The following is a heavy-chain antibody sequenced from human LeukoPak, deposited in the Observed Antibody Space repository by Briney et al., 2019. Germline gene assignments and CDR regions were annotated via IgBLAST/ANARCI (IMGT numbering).Heavy chain of an antibody. V-gene: IGHV3-23*01. CDR3: AKDPIFSGSYGVFDY. CDR1: GFTFSSCA. CDR2: IIDSGNSI. Sequence: GGSLRLSCAASGFTFSSCAMSWVRQAPGKGLEWVSTIIDSGNSIYYADSAEGRFTISRDNSKNTLYLQMNSLRAGDKAVYYCAKDPIFSGSYGVFDYWGLGTLVTVSS. J-gene: IGHJ4*02. D-gene: IGHD1-26*01.